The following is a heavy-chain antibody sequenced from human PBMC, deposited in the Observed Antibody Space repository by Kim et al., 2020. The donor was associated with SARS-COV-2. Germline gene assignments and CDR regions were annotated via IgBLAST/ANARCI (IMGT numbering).Heavy chain of an antibody. V-gene: IGHV1-69*02. Sequence: NYAQKFQGRVTITADKSTSTAYMELSSLRSEDTAVYYCAKTKKLIGAFDIWGQGTMVTVSS. D-gene: IGHD1-1*01. CDR3: AKTKKLIGAFDI. J-gene: IGHJ3*02.